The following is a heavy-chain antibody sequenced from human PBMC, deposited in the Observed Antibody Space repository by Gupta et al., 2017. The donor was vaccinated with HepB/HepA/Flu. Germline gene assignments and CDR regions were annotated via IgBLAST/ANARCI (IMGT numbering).Heavy chain of an antibody. Sequence: QVQLVESGGVVVQPGRSLRLSCAASGFTFSHYGMHWVRQAPGKGLGWVAVISFDGNNKYYADSVRGRFTISRDSSKNTLYLQMNSLRTEDTAVYYCAKEFSPKVVATVDYFDYWGQGTLVTVSS. CDR2: ISFDGNNK. J-gene: IGHJ4*02. D-gene: IGHD1-26*01. CDR1: GFTFSHYG. V-gene: IGHV3-30*18. CDR3: AKEFSPKVVATVDYFDY.